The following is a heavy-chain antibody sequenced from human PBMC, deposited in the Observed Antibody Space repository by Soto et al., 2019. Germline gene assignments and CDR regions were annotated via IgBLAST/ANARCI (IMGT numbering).Heavy chain of an antibody. CDR3: ACVLTGDYVDLDH. V-gene: IGHV4-31*03. Sequence: QVQLQESGPGLVKPSQTLSLTCSVSGASISRDDYYCSWIRQPPGKGLEWIAYIYSRGNSYYNPSLSRRVAISLDTSQNQFSLRLSSVAAADPGGYYCACVLTGDYVDLDHCGRGTPATVSS. J-gene: IGHJ4*01. CDR2: IYSRGNS. D-gene: IGHD3-9*01. CDR1: GASISRDDYY.